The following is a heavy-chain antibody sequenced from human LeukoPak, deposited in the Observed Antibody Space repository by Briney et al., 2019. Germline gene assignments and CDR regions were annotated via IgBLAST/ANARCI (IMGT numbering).Heavy chain of an antibody. CDR2: INHSGST. CDR1: GGSFSGYY. Sequence: SETLSLTCAVYGGSFSGYYWSWIRQPPGKGLEWIGEINHSGSTNYNPSLKSRVTISVDTSKNQFSPKLSSVTAADTAVYYCARGYKGSIAARFSWFDPWGQGTLVTVSS. V-gene: IGHV4-34*01. CDR3: ARGYKGSIAARFSWFDP. D-gene: IGHD6-6*01. J-gene: IGHJ5*02.